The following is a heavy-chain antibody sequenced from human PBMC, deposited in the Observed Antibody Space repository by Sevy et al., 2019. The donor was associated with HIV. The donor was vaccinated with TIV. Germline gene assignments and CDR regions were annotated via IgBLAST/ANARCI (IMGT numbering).Heavy chain of an antibody. Sequence: GGSLRLSCAASGLTLTTTGMSWVRQAPGKGLEWVAGVTSDGTTYYADAVRDRFTVSRANSKNTLYLQLNSLGADDTAVFYCAGGDTTMITDLDYWGQGTLVTVSS. J-gene: IGHJ4*02. V-gene: IGHV3-23*01. CDR3: AGGDTTMITDLDY. CDR2: VTSDGTT. D-gene: IGHD3-16*01. CDR1: GLTLTTTG.